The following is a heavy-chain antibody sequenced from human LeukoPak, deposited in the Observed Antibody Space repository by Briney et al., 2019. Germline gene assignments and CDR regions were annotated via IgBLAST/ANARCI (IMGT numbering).Heavy chain of an antibody. J-gene: IGHJ6*02. V-gene: IGHV1-69*13. CDR1: GYTLTDYY. CDR2: IIPIFGTA. D-gene: IGHD6-13*01. CDR3: ARDRGDYSSYYYYGMDV. Sequence: SVKVSCKASGYTLTDYYMHWVRQAPGQGLEWMGGIIPIFGTANYAQKFQGRVTITADESTSTAYMELSSLRSEDTAVYYCARDRGDYSSYYYYGMDVWGQGTTVTVSS.